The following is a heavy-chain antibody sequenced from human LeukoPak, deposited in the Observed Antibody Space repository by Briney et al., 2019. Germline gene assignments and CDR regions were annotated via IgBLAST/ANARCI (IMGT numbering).Heavy chain of an antibody. V-gene: IGHV3-23*01. CDR1: GFTLSNAW. CDR2: FGSSGGST. J-gene: IGHJ3*02. Sequence: GGSLRLSCAASGFTLSNAWMNWVRQAPGKGLEWVSVFGSSGGSTHYADSVKGRFTISRDNSRNTLSLQMNGLRAEDTAVYYCAKDPSDYVGAFDIWGQGTMVSVSS. CDR3: AKDPSDYVGAFDI. D-gene: IGHD4-23*01.